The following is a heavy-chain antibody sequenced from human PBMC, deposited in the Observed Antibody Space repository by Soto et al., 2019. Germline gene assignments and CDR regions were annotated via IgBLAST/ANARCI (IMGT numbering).Heavy chain of an antibody. CDR2: VSNSAANT. CDR3: AKVVGYHYWDIDV. CDR1: GFTFSTYA. Sequence: EVQLLESGGGLIQPGGSLRLSCAASGFTFSTYAMSWVRQAPGKGLEWVAAVSNSAANTYFADSVRGLFTISRDNAKNTLYLQMNLLRAEDTAIVCCAKVVGYHYWDIDVWSRCTLCTVS. V-gene: IGHV3-23*01. D-gene: IGHD5-12*01. J-gene: IGHJ2*01.